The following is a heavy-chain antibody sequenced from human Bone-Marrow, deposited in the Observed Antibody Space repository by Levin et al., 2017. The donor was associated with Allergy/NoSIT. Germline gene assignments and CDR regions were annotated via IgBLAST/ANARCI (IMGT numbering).Heavy chain of an antibody. CDR1: GFTFSSYD. Sequence: GESLKISCAASGFTFSSYDMHWVRQATGKGLEWVSAIGTAGDTYYPGSVKGRFTISRENAKNSLYLQMNSLRAGDTAVYYCARSLTYYYDSSGYYRGAFDSWGQGTMVTVSS. V-gene: IGHV3-13*01. J-gene: IGHJ3*02. CDR3: ARSLTYYYDSSGYYRGAFDS. CDR2: IGTAGDT. D-gene: IGHD3-22*01.